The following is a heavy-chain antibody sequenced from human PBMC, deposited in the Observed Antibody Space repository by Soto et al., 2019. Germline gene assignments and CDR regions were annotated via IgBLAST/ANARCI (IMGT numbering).Heavy chain of an antibody. CDR3: ARWGSGGLRYDY. CDR2: IWYDGSNK. V-gene: IGHV3-33*01. J-gene: IGHJ4*02. D-gene: IGHD3-9*01. Sequence: PGGSLRLSCVASGFTFSDYAIYWVRQAPGKGLAWVAVIWYDGSNKYYADSVRGRFTISRDNSKNTVYLQMNTLRVEDTAVYYCARWGSGGLRYDYWGQGTLVTVSS. CDR1: GFTFSDYA.